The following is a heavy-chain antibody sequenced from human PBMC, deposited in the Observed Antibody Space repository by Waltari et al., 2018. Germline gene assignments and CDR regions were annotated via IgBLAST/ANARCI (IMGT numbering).Heavy chain of an antibody. Sequence: QVQLVQSGAEVKKPGSSVKVSCKASGGTFSSYAISWVRQAPGQGLEWMGRVIPSFGTANYAQKFQGRVTITADKSTSTAYMELSSLRSEDTAVYYCARGAVAATGYYGMDVWGQGTTVTVSS. D-gene: IGHD6-19*01. J-gene: IGHJ6*02. CDR3: ARGAVAATGYYGMDV. V-gene: IGHV1-69*08. CDR2: VIPSFGTA. CDR1: GGTFSSYA.